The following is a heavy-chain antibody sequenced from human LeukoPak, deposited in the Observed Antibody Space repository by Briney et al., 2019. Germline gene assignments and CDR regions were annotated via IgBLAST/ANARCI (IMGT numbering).Heavy chain of an antibody. D-gene: IGHD3-16*01. V-gene: IGHV1-69*05. J-gene: IGHJ4*02. Sequence: ASVKVSCKASGYTFTSYGISWVRQAPGQGLEWVGGIIPIFGTANYAQKFQGRVTITTDESTSTAYVELSSLRSEDTAVYYCARDRGIWGTYLDYWGQGTLVTVSS. CDR2: IIPIFGTA. CDR3: ARDRGIWGTYLDY. CDR1: GYTFTSYG.